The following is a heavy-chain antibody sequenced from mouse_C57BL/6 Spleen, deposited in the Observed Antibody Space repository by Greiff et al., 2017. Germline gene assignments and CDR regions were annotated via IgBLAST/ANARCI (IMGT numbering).Heavy chain of an antibody. Sequence: QVQLQQSGAELVRPGTSVKVSCKASGYAFTNYLIEWVKQRPGQGLEWIGVINPGSGGTNYNEKFKGKATLTEDKSSRTAYMLLSSLTSEDSAVYFCARWHYGSSYWFAYWGQGTLVTVSA. CDR3: ARWHYGSSYWFAY. CDR1: GYAFTNYL. CDR2: INPGSGGT. J-gene: IGHJ3*01. D-gene: IGHD1-1*01. V-gene: IGHV1-54*01.